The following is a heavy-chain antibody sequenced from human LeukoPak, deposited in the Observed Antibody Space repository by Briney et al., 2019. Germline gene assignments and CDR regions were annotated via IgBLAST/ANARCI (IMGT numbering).Heavy chain of an antibody. Sequence: GESLLISSKASGYRFSSYWIGWVRQMPGKGLELMGIIYPGVSDTRYTPSFQGQVTISADKSITTAYLQWSSLQASDTATYYCARSLSPAAVALDYWGQGALVTVAS. J-gene: IGHJ4*02. V-gene: IGHV5-51*01. CDR1: GYRFSSYW. D-gene: IGHD2-2*01. CDR2: IYPGVSDT. CDR3: ARSLSPAAVALDY.